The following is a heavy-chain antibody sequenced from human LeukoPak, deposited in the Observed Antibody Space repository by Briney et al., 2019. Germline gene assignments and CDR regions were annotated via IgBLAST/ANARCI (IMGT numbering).Heavy chain of an antibody. D-gene: IGHD1-7*01. CDR2: IYSGGST. CDR3: ATYSITGTNYYYYYMDV. Sequence: GGSLRLSCAASGFTVSSNYMSWVRQAPGKRLEWVSVIYSGGSTYYADSVKGRFTISRDNSKNTLYLQMNSLRAEDTAVYYCATYSITGTNYYYYYMDVWGKGTTVTVPS. J-gene: IGHJ6*03. V-gene: IGHV3-53*01. CDR1: GFTVSSNY.